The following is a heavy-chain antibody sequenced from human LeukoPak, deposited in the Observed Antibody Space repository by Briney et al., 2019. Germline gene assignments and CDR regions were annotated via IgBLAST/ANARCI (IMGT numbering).Heavy chain of an antibody. D-gene: IGHD1-14*01. Sequence: PGGSLRLSCAASGFTFNAYAMAWVRQAPRKGLEWVSTIIYSDGPTFYADSVKGRFTISRDDSKSTLYLQMNSLRVEDTAIYYCAKTDLNPPNSDHWGQGTLVTVSS. V-gene: IGHV3-23*01. CDR3: AKTDLNPPNSDH. J-gene: IGHJ4*02. CDR2: IIYSDGPT. CDR1: GFTFNAYA.